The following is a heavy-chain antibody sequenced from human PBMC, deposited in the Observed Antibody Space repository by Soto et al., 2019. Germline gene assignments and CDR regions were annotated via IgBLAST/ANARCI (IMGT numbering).Heavy chain of an antibody. CDR2: ISYDGSNK. D-gene: IGHD3-3*01. Sequence: PGGSLRLSCAASGFTFSSYGMHWVRQAPGKGLEWVAVISYDGSNKYYADSVKGRFTISRDNSKNTLYLQMNSLRAEDTAVYYCAKDGTRRFLEWFHFDYWGQGTLVTVSS. CDR1: GFTFSSYG. V-gene: IGHV3-30*18. CDR3: AKDGTRRFLEWFHFDY. J-gene: IGHJ4*02.